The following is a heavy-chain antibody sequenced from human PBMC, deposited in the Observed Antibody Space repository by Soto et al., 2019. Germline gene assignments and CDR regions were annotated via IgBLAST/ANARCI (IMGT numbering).Heavy chain of an antibody. Sequence: QVQLVQSGAEVKKPGASVKVSCKASGYTFTSYDINWVRQATGQGLEWMGWMNPNSGNTGYAQKFQGRVTMTRNTSRSTAYMELSSLRSEETAVYYCARGKSSSWYRWFDPWGQGTLVTVSS. CDR3: ARGKSSSWYRWFDP. CDR2: MNPNSGNT. D-gene: IGHD6-13*01. CDR1: GYTFTSYD. J-gene: IGHJ5*02. V-gene: IGHV1-8*01.